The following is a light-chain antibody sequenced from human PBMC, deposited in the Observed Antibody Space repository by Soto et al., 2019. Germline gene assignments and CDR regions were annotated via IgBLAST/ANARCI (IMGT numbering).Light chain of an antibody. CDR1: SSDVGSYNL. J-gene: IGLJ2*01. Sequence: QSVLTQPASVSGSPGQSITISCTGTSSDVGSYNLVSWYQQHPGKAPKLMIYEGSKRPSGVPNRFSGSKSGNTASLTISGLQAEDEADYYCCSYAGSRTFDVVFGGGTQLTV. V-gene: IGLV2-23*03. CDR2: EGS. CDR3: CSYAGSRTFDVV.